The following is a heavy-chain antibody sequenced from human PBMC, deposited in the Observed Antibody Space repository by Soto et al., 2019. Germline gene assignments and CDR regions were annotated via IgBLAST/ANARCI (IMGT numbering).Heavy chain of an antibody. CDR1: GSSISSYY. D-gene: IGHD3-10*01. CDR2: IYYSGST. CDR3: SIYVAGRFTSFDY. Sequence: SETPSLTCTVSGSSISSYYWSWIRQRPGKGLEWIGYIYYSGSTNYNPSLKGRVTISVDTSKNQFSLKLSSVTAADTAVYYCSIYVAGRFTSFDYWARRSPVTVSA. V-gene: IGHV4-59*08. J-gene: IGHJ4*01.